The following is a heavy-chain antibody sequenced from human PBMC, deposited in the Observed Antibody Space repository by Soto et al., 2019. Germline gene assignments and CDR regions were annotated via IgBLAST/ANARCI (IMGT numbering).Heavy chain of an antibody. V-gene: IGHV4-4*02. J-gene: IGHJ4*02. CDR3: ARHVGVTGTSGFDY. CDR2: IYPTTGRA. CDR1: GYSISSTYW. Sequence: QVQLQESGPGLVKPSGTLSLTCDVSGYSISSTYWWSWVRQSPLEGLEWIGEIYPTTGRANYNPSLRSRVTIAADSSKNQFSLNLRSVTAADTAVYYCARHVGVTGTSGFDYWGQGIPVSVSS. D-gene: IGHD1-1*01.